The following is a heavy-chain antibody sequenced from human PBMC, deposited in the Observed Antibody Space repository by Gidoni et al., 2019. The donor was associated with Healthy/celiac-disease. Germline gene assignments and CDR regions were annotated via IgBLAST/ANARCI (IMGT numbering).Heavy chain of an antibody. V-gene: IGHV4-39*01. CDR1: GCSISSSSYD. CDR3: ARLDVDTAMVAHH. Sequence: QLHLQASCPGLVTPSEPLSPTCAVSGCSISSSSYDWGWFRQPPGKGWEWIVSIYYSGSTYYNPSLKSRVTISVDTSKNQWALKRSSVTAADTAVYYCARLDVDTAMVAHHWGQGTLVTVSS. D-gene: IGHD5-18*01. CDR2: IYYSGST. J-gene: IGHJ4*02.